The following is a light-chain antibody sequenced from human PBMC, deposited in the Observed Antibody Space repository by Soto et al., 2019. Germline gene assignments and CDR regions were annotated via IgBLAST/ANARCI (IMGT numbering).Light chain of an antibody. Sequence: QSVLTQPESVSGSPGQSITISCAGTMRDVGAYNLLSWYQQHPGRAPQLIIYEVRNRPSGISFRFSGSKSGNTASLTISGLQAEDEADYYCSSYTSKSSLIFGGGTKVTVL. V-gene: IGLV2-14*01. CDR2: EVR. CDR1: MRDVGAYNL. J-gene: IGLJ2*01. CDR3: SSYTSKSSLI.